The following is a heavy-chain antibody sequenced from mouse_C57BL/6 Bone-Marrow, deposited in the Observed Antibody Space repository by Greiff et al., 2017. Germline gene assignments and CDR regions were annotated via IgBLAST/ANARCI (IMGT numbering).Heavy chain of an antibody. D-gene: IGHD2-3*01. CDR1: GYTFTSYW. CDR3: ARSFRWFPFAY. V-gene: IGHV1-53*01. J-gene: IGHJ3*01. Sequence: QVQLQQPGTELVKPGASVKLSCKASGYTFTSYWMHWVKQRPGQGLEWIGNINPSNGGTNYNEKFTCKATLTVDKSSSTAYMQLSSLTSEDAAVYYCARSFRWFPFAYWGQGTLVTVSA. CDR2: INPSNGGT.